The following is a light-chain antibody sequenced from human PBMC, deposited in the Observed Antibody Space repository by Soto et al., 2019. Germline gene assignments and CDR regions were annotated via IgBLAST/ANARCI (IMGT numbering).Light chain of an antibody. CDR2: EVV. Sequence: QSALTQPPSASGSPGQSVTISCTGTKNDIGVYDFVSWYQHHPGKAPRLIIYEVVKRPSGVPDRFSGSKSGNTASLTVSGLQAADEADYFCKSYAGSNTYVFGRGTKVTVL. V-gene: IGLV2-8*01. J-gene: IGLJ1*01. CDR1: KNDIGVYDF. CDR3: KSYAGSNTYV.